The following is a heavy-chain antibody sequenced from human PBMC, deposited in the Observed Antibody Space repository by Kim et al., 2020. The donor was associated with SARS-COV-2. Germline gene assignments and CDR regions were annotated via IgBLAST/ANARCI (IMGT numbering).Heavy chain of an antibody. V-gene: IGHV3-23*01. CDR3: AKAKNTGSYYGRGRYFDY. D-gene: IGHD1-26*01. CDR1: GFTFNNYA. J-gene: IGHJ4*02. CDR2: ISNSDAKT. Sequence: GGSLRLSCAASGFTFNNYAMSWVRQAPGKGLDWVSGISNSDAKTYHADSVKGRFTISRDNSKNTLYLQMSSLRADDTAIYYCAKAKNTGSYYGRGRYFDYCGQGILVTVSS.